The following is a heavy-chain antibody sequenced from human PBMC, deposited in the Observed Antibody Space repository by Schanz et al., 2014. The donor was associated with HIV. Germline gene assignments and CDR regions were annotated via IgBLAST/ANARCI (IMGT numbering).Heavy chain of an antibody. V-gene: IGHV3-30-3*01. J-gene: IGHJ6*02. CDR1: GFTFSTYA. Sequence: QVQLVESGGGVVQPGRSLRLSCAASGFTFSTYAMHWVRQAPGKGLEWMAVISFDGSNKYYADSVKGQFTISRDNSKNTLYLQMNSLRAEDTAVYYCARELIYGSGMHGMDVWGQGTTVTVSS. CDR2: ISFDGSNK. D-gene: IGHD3-10*01. CDR3: ARELIYGSGMHGMDV.